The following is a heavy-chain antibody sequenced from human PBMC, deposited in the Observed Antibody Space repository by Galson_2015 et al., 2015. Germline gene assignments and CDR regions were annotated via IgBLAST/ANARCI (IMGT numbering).Heavy chain of an antibody. D-gene: IGHD2-15*01. Sequence: SVKVSCKASGCTLSSYAISWVRQAPGQGLEWVGGIIPIFGTANYAQKFQGRVTITADESTNTAYMELSSLRSEDTAVYYCARRGGGSYTGFAPGGQGPRVPVPS. J-gene: IGHJ5*02. CDR1: GCTLSSYA. CDR2: IIPIFGTA. CDR3: ARRGGGSYTGFAP. V-gene: IGHV1-69*13.